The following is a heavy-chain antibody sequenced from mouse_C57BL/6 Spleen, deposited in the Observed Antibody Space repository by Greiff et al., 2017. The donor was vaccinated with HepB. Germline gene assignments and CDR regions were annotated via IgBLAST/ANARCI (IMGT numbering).Heavy chain of an antibody. V-gene: IGHV5-17*01. CDR3: ARSGDGYYEAWFAY. D-gene: IGHD2-3*01. CDR1: GFTFSDYG. CDR2: ISSGSSTI. Sequence: EVQLQQSGGGLVKPGGSLKLSCAASGFTFSDYGMHWVRQAPEKGLEWVAYISSGSSTIYYADTVKGRFTISRDNAKNTLFLQMTSLRSEDTAMYYCARSGDGYYEAWFAYWGQGTLVTVSA. J-gene: IGHJ3*01.